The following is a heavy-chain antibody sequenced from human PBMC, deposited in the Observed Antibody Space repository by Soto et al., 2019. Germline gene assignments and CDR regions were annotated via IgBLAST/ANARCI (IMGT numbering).Heavy chain of an antibody. J-gene: IGHJ4*02. CDR2: ISSSGTFK. CDR1: GFIFTTNS. D-gene: IGHD2-15*01. CDR3: ARDPPHGGTSSWDADS. V-gene: IGHV3-21*01. Sequence: GGSLRLSCEASGFIFTTNSMNWVRQVPGKGLQWLSSISSSGTFKSYGDSVKGRFTISRDNAKNSLFLQMNNLSGEDTGLYYCARDPPHGGTSSWDADSWGPGTLVTVS.